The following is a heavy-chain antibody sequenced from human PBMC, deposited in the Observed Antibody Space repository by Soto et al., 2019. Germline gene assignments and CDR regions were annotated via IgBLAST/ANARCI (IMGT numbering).Heavy chain of an antibody. CDR2: INSVSSFT. CDR3: AREGHTMITTYYYGLGV. J-gene: IGHJ6*02. CDR1: GFTFSDYF. D-gene: IGHD3-22*01. V-gene: IGHV3-11*06. Sequence: GGSLRLSCTASGFTFSDYFMSWIRQAPGEGLEWVSYINSVSSFTSYADSVQGRFTISRDNAKNSLFLQMDGLRAEDTAVYYCAREGHTMITTYYYGLGVWGQGTKVTVSS.